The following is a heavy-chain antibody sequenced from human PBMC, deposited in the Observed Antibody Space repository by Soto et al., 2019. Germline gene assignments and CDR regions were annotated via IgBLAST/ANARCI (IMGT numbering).Heavy chain of an antibody. D-gene: IGHD5-12*01. CDR2: ISGSGGST. V-gene: IGHV3-23*01. J-gene: IGHJ3*02. CDR3: AKALYSGYETFDAFDI. Sequence: GGSLRLSCAASGFTFSSYAMSWVRQAPGKGLEWVSAISGSGGSTYYADSVKGRFTISRDNSKNTLYLQMNSLRAEDTAVYYCAKALYSGYETFDAFDIWGQGTMVTVSS. CDR1: GFTFSSYA.